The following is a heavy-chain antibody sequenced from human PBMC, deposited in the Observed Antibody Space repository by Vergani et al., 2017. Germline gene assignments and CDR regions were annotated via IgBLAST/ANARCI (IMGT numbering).Heavy chain of an antibody. Sequence: QVQLVQSGAEVKKPGSSVKVSCKASGGTFSSHGISWVRQAPGQGFEWMGRITPLFGTTNIPQKFRGRVTITADKSTGTAYMELSSLKSEDTAMYYCAARYCSSTSCPLRGAFDIWGQGTMVTVSS. D-gene: IGHD2-2*01. CDR2: ITPLFGTT. CDR3: AARYCSSTSCPLRGAFDI. J-gene: IGHJ3*02. CDR1: GGTFSSHG. V-gene: IGHV1-69*13.